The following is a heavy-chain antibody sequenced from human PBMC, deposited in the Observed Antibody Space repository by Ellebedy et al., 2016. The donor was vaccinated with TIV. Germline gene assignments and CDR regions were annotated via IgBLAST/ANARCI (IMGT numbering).Heavy chain of an antibody. Sequence: GESLKISXAASGFTLTTSAMSWVRQAPGKGLEWVSGIGDTAHNTYYTDSVKDRFTISRDNSKNTLSLQMSSLRAEDTAVYYCAKARGSSVIDYNYFGMDVWGHGTTVTVSS. J-gene: IGHJ6*02. CDR2: IGDTAHNT. CDR1: GFTLTTSA. CDR3: AKARGSSVIDYNYFGMDV. V-gene: IGHV3-23*01. D-gene: IGHD2-21*01.